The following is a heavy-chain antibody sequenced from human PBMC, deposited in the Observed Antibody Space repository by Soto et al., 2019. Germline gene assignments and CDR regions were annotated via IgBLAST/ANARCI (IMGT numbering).Heavy chain of an antibody. Sequence: QVQLVQSGAEVKKPGSSVKVSCKASGGTFSSYAISWVRQAPGQGLEWMGVIIPIFGTANYAQKFQGRVTITADKSTSTAYMELSSLRSEDTAVYYCARRGATVTTEGNYYGMDVWGQGTTVTVSS. CDR2: IIPIFGTA. D-gene: IGHD4-4*01. CDR3: ARRGATVTTEGNYYGMDV. CDR1: GGTFSSYA. J-gene: IGHJ6*02. V-gene: IGHV1-69*06.